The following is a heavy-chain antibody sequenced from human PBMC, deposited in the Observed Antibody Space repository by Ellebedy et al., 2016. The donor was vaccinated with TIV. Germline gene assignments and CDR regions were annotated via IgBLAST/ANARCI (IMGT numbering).Heavy chain of an antibody. CDR3: ARDIMDRGLDYYYYGMDV. V-gene: IGHV4-31*03. CDR1: GGSISSGGYC. Sequence: SETLSLTCTVSGGSISSGGYCWSWIRQHPGKGLEWIGYTFYSGTAYYNPSLKSRVTISVDTSKNQFSLRLSSVTAADTAVYYCARDIMDRGLDYYYYGMDVWGQGTTVTVSS. CDR2: TFYSGTA. J-gene: IGHJ6*02. D-gene: IGHD3-16*01.